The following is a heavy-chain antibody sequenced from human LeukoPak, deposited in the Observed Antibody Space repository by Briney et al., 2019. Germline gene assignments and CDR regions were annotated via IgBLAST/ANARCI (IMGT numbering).Heavy chain of an antibody. CDR1: GGTFSSYA. CDR2: IIPIFGTA. Sequence: SVKVSCKASGGTFSSYAISWVRQAPGQGLEWMGGIIPIFGTANYAQKFQGRVMITADKSTSTAYMELSSLRSEDTAVYYCAGEKGLRLRGFDYWGQGTLVTVSS. D-gene: IGHD5-12*01. CDR3: AGEKGLRLRGFDY. J-gene: IGHJ4*02. V-gene: IGHV1-69*06.